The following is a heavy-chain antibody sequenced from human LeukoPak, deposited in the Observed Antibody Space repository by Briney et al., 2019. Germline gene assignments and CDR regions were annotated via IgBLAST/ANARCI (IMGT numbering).Heavy chain of an antibody. J-gene: IGHJ4*02. CDR1: GFTVSNNY. CDR3: ARVGNYYDFDY. D-gene: IGHD1-26*01. CDR2: IFSADRT. V-gene: IGHV3-53*01. Sequence: PGGSLRLSCAASGFTVSNNYMSWLRQPPGKGLEWVSIIFSADRTYFADSVKGRFSNSRDNSKNTLYLQMNSLRAEDTAVYYCARVGNYYDFDYWGQGTLVTVSS.